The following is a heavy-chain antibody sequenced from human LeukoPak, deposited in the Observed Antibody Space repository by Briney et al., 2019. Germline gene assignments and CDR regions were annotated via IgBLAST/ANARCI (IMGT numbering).Heavy chain of an antibody. CDR1: GYTFTSYD. CDR3: ARGGSGSSWYGFYYYYMDV. J-gene: IGHJ6*03. Sequence: ASVKVSCKASGYTFTSYDINWVRQANGQGLEWMGWMNPNSGNTGYAQKFQGRVTMTRNTSISTAYTELSSLRSEDTAVYYCARGGSGSSWYGFYYYYMDVWGKGTTVTVSS. CDR2: MNPNSGNT. D-gene: IGHD6-13*01. V-gene: IGHV1-8*01.